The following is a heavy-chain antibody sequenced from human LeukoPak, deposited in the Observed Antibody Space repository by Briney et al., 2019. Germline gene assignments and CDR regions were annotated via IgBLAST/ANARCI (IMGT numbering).Heavy chain of an antibody. D-gene: IGHD1-26*01. J-gene: IGHJ4*02. CDR1: GFTFNSYG. Sequence: GGSLRLSCAASGFTFNSYGMHWVRQAPGKGLVWVSRINSDGSSTSYADSVKGRFTISRDNTKNTLYLRMNSLRAEDTAVYYCAREGGWELLRGDYWGQGTLVTVSS. V-gene: IGHV3-74*01. CDR2: INSDGSST. CDR3: AREGGWELLRGDY.